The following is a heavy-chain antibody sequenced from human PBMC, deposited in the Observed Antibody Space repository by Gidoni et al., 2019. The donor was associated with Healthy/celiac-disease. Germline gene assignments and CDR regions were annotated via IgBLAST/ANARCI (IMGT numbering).Heavy chain of an antibody. CDR2: IIPIFGTA. V-gene: IGHV1-69*01. CDR3: AREDYSLNWFDP. Sequence: QVQLVQSGAEVTKPGSSVKVSCKASGGPFSSYAISWVRQAPGQGLEWMGGIIPIFGTANYAQKFQGRVTITADESTSTAYMELSSLRSEDTAVYYCAREDYSLNWFDPWGQGTLVTVSS. CDR1: GGPFSSYA. D-gene: IGHD4-4*01. J-gene: IGHJ5*02.